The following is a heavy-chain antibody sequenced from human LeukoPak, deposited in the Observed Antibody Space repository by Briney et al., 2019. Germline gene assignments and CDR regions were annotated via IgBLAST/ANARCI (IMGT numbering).Heavy chain of an antibody. CDR2: MYYSGST. D-gene: IGHD6-13*01. V-gene: IGHV4-59*01. CDR3: ARDGSSWYGWFAP. J-gene: IGHJ5*02. CDR1: GGSIRNYY. Sequence: SETLSLTCTVSGGSIRNYYWSWIRQPPGKGLEWIGYMYYSGSTNYNPSLKSRVTISVDTSKNQFSLKLSSVTAADTAVYYCARDGSSWYGWFAPGGQGPLVTVS.